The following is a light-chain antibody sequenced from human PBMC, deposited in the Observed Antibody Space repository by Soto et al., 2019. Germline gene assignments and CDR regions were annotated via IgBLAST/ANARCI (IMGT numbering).Light chain of an antibody. Sequence: QSVLTQPASVSGSPGRSITISCTGTSSDVGGYNYVSWYQQHPGKAPKLMIYDVSNRPSGVSNRFSGSKSGNTASLTISGLQAEDEADYYCSSYTSSSTRFGTGTKLTVL. J-gene: IGLJ1*01. CDR3: SSYTSSSTR. CDR1: SSDVGGYNY. CDR2: DVS. V-gene: IGLV2-14*01.